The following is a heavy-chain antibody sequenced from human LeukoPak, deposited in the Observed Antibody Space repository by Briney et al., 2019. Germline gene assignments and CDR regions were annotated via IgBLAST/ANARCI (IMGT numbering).Heavy chain of an antibody. Sequence: GESLKISCKASGYRFSSDWIAWGRRMPGKGLEWMGIIFPIDSETTYSPSFQGQVTISADKSISTAYLQWSSLKASDTAMYYCTRGCSGGSCSRDAMDVWGQGTMVTVSS. CDR2: IFPIDSET. CDR1: GYRFSSDW. CDR3: TRGCSGGSCSRDAMDV. D-gene: IGHD2-15*01. J-gene: IGHJ6*02. V-gene: IGHV5-51*01.